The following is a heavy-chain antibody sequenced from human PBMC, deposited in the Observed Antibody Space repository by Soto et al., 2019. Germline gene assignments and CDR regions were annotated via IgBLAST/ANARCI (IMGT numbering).Heavy chain of an antibody. CDR3: AATDYGDYPVYYYYGMDV. D-gene: IGHD4-17*01. CDR1: GGSFSGYY. J-gene: IGHJ6*02. Sequence: PSETLSLTCAVYGGSFSGYYWSWIRQPPGKGLEWIGEINHSGSTNYNPSLKSRVTISVDTSKNQFSLKLSSVTAADTAVYYFAATDYGDYPVYYYYGMDVWGQGTTVTVSS. CDR2: INHSGST. V-gene: IGHV4-34*01.